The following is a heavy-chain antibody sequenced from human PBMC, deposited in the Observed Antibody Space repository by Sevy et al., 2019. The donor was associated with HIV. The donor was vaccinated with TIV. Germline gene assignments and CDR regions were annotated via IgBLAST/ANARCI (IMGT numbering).Heavy chain of an antibody. CDR3: ARGTTGTTGRGYYYYGMDV. V-gene: IGHV1-8*01. CDR1: GYTFTSYD. CDR2: MNPNSGNT. D-gene: IGHD1-1*01. Sequence: ASVKVSCKASGYTFTSYDINWVRQATGQGLEWMGWMNPNSGNTGYAQKFQGRVTMTRNTSISTAYVELSSLRSEDTAVYYCARGTTGTTGRGYYYYGMDVWGQGTTVTVSS. J-gene: IGHJ6*02.